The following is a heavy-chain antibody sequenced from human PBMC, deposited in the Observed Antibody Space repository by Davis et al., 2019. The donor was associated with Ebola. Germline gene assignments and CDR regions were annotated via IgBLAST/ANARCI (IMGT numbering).Heavy chain of an antibody. CDR3: ARSSYTWYFSGMDV. J-gene: IGHJ6*04. CDR1: GYTFTSYA. D-gene: IGHD2-2*01. V-gene: IGHV7-4-1*02. Sequence: ASVKVSCKASGYTFTSYAMNWVRQAPGQGLEWMGWINTNTGNPTYAEGFTGRFVFSLDTSVSTAYLQITSLKAEDTAVYYCARSSYTWYFSGMDVWGKGTTVTVSS. CDR2: INTNTGNP.